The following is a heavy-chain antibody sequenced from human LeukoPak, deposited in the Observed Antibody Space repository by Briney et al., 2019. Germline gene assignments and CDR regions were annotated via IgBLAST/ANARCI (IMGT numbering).Heavy chain of an antibody. CDR2: ISYDGSNK. Sequence: GGSLRLSCAASGFTFSSYPMHWVRQAPGKGLEWVAFISYDGSNKYYADSVKGRFTISRDSSKNTLYLQMNSLRAEDTAVYYCARGPDVEILRYWGQGTLVTVSS. CDR3: ARGPDVEILRY. V-gene: IGHV3-30-3*01. CDR1: GFTFSSYP. J-gene: IGHJ4*02. D-gene: IGHD5-24*01.